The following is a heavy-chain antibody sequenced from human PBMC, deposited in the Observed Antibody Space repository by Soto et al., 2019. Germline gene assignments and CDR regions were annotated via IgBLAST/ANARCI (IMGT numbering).Heavy chain of an antibody. CDR1: GFTFSSYA. D-gene: IGHD4-17*01. Sequence: EVQLLESGGGLVQPGGSLRLSCAASGFTFSSYAMSWVRQAPGKGLEWVSAISGSGGSTYYADSVKGRFTISRDNSKNTLHLQMNSLRAEDTDVYYCANEEWAYGDAQDWFDPWGQGTLVTVSS. CDR3: ANEEWAYGDAQDWFDP. J-gene: IGHJ5*02. V-gene: IGHV3-23*01. CDR2: ISGSGGST.